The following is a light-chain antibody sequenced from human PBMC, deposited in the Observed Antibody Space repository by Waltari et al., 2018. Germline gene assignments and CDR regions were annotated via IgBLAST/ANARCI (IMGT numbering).Light chain of an antibody. CDR3: QQYGSFPT. J-gene: IGKJ5*01. V-gene: IGKV3-20*01. CDR2: GIS. CDR1: QNVHSNF. Sequence: ETLLTQSPGTLSLSPGQRATLSCRSSQNVHSNFLAWYQQKPGQAPRRLIFGISNRATGIPDRFSGSGSGTDFTLTISRLEPEDSAVYYCQQYGSFPTFGQGTRVEIK.